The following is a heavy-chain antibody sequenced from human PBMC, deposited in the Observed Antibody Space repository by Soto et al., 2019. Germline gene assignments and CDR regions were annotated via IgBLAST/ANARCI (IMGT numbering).Heavy chain of an antibody. J-gene: IGHJ3*02. V-gene: IGHV3-23*01. Sequence: GGSLRLSCAASGFTFSSYAMSWVRQAPGKGLEWVSAISGSGGSTYYADSVKGRFTISRDNSKNTLYLQMNSLGAEDTAVYYCAKDTITFGGVIVDDAFDIWGQGTMVTVSS. CDR3: AKDTITFGGVIVDDAFDI. CDR1: GFTFSSYA. D-gene: IGHD3-16*02. CDR2: ISGSGGST.